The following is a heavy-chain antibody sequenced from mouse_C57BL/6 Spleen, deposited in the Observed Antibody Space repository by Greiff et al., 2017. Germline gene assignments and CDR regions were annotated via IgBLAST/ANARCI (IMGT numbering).Heavy chain of an antibody. J-gene: IGHJ2*01. Sequence: EVKVVESGGGLVKPGGSLKLSCAASGFTFSSYTMSWVRQTPEKRLEWVATISGGGGNTYYPDSVKGRFTISRDNAKNTLYLQMSSLRSEDTALYYCARHTTVVFDYWGQGTTLTVSS. V-gene: IGHV5-9*01. CDR3: ARHTTVVFDY. D-gene: IGHD1-1*01. CDR2: ISGGGGNT. CDR1: GFTFSSYT.